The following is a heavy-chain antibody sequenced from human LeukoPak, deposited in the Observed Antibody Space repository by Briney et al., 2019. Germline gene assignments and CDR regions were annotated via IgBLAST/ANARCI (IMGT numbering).Heavy chain of an antibody. D-gene: IGHD3-10*01. CDR2: IYTRGST. J-gene: IGHJ4*02. V-gene: IGHV4-4*07. CDR3: ARGGTYGSGRNQHTTLDY. Sequence: PSETLSLTCTVSGCSISNDYCSWIRQAAGKELEWIGRIYTRGSTNYNPSLKSRVTISLDKSKKQFSLNLNSVTAADTAVYYCARGGTYGSGRNQHTTLDYWGQGTLVTVSS. CDR1: GCSISNDY.